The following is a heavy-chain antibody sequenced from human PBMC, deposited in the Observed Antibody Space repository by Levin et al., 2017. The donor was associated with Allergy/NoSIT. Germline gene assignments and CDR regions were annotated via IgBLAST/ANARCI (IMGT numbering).Heavy chain of an antibody. D-gene: IGHD2/OR15-2a*01. V-gene: IGHV1-18*01. CDR2: ISANNGNT. J-gene: IGHJ4*02. CDR3: TRQRGDNSMWHSLH. Sequence: ASVKVSCKASGYTFSDHGISWVRQAPGQGLEWLGWISANNGNTNYAQKLQGRVSMTTDTSTSTAYMELRSLRSDDTAVYYCTRQRGDNSMWHSLHWGQGTLVTVSS. CDR1: GYTFSDHG.